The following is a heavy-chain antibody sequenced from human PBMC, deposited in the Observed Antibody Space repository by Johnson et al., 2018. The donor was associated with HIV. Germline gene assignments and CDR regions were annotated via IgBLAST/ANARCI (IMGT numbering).Heavy chain of an antibody. CDR1: GFTFSSYW. J-gene: IGHJ3*02. CDR3: ARDRAIVVAYDAFDI. Sequence: MLLVESGGGLVQPGGSLRLSCAASGFTFSSYWMSWVRQAPGKGLEWVANIKQDGSEKYYVDSVKGRVTISRDNSKNTLYLQMNSLRPEDTAVYYCARDRAIVVAYDAFDIWGQGTMVTVSS. D-gene: IGHD3-22*01. V-gene: IGHV3-7*01. CDR2: IKQDGSEK.